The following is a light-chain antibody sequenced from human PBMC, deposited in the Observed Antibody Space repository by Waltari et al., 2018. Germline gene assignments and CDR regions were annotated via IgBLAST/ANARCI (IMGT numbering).Light chain of an antibody. CDR2: LGT. Sequence: DIVMTQSPLSLPVTPGEPASISCSPSQSLLHRNGKTFFDVYMQKPGQSPQLLIYLGTNRASGVPDRFSGSGSGTFFTLRISRVEAEDVGVYYCMQGLETPYTFGQGTNLEIK. V-gene: IGKV2-28*01. CDR1: QSLLHRNGKTF. CDR3: MQGLETPYT. J-gene: IGKJ2*01.